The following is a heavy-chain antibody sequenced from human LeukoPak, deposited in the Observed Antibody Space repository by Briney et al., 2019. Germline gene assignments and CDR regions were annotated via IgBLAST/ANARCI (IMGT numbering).Heavy chain of an antibody. D-gene: IGHD3-22*01. V-gene: IGHV3-48*01. CDR3: ARDLVVTPYYLFDY. J-gene: IGHJ4*02. Sequence: GGSLRLSCAASGFTFSSYSMNWVRQAPGKGLEWVSYISSSSSTIYYADSVKGRFTISRDNAKNSLYLQMNSLRAEDTAVYYCARDLVVTPYYLFDYWGQGTLVTVSS. CDR1: GFTFSSYS. CDR2: ISSSSSTI.